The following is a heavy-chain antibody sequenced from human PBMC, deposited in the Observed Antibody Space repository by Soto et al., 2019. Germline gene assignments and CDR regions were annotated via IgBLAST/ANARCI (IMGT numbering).Heavy chain of an antibody. CDR3: ASTLFRVVVITLDAFDI. CDR2: ISGSGGST. V-gene: IGHV3-23*01. CDR1: GFTFSSYA. J-gene: IGHJ3*02. Sequence: EVQLLESGGGLVQPGGSLRLSCAASGFTFSSYAMSWVLQAPGKGLEWVSAISGSGGSTYYADSVKGRFTISRDNSKNTLYLQMNRLRAEDTAVYYCASTLFRVVVITLDAFDIWGQGTMVTVSS. D-gene: IGHD3-22*01.